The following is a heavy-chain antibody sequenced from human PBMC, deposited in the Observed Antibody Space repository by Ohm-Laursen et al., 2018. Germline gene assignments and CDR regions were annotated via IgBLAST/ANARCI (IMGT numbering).Heavy chain of an antibody. CDR3: ARLDREGATAYGMDV. V-gene: IGHV4-34*01. Sequence: SDTLSLTCAVYGGSFSGYYWSWIRQPPGKGLEWIGEINHSGSTNYNPSLKSRVTISVDTSKNQFSLKLSSVTAADTAVYYCARLDREGATAYGMDVWGQGTTVTVSS. J-gene: IGHJ6*02. CDR1: GGSFSGYY. CDR2: INHSGST. D-gene: IGHD1-26*01.